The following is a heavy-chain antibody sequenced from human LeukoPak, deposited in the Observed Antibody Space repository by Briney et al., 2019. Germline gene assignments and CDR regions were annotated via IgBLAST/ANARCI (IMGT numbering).Heavy chain of an antibody. CDR2: IYTSGST. J-gene: IGHJ4*02. CDR3: ARDSRSSSWYPLNFDY. V-gene: IGHV4-4*07. Sequence: SETLSLTCTVSGGSISSYYWSWIRQPAGKGLEWIGRIYTSGSTNYNPSLKSRVTMSVDTSKNQFSLQLSSVTAADTAVYYCARDSRSSSWYPLNFDYWGQGTLVTVSS. CDR1: GGSISSYY. D-gene: IGHD6-13*01.